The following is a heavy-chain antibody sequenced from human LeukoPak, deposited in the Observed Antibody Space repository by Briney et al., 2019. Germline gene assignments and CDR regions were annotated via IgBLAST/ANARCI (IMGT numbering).Heavy chain of an antibody. D-gene: IGHD6-6*01. CDR3: ARDLIWPLVLIDY. J-gene: IGHJ4*02. CDR1: GGSISSSSYY. CDR2: IYYSGST. Sequence: SETLSLTCTVSGGSISSSSYYWGWIRQPPGKGLEWIGSIYYSGSTYYNPSLKSRVTISVDTSKNQFSLKLSSVTAADTVVYYCARDLIWPLVLIDYWGQGTLVTVSS. V-gene: IGHV4-39*07.